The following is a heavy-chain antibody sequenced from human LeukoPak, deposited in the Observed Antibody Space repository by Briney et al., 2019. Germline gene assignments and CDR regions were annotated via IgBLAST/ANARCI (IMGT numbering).Heavy chain of an antibody. J-gene: IGHJ2*01. Sequence: GGSLRLSCAASGFTFSSDNMNWVRQAPGKGLDWVSYITSRSTTIYYADSVKGRFTISRDNARNSLYLQMNSLRDEDTAVYYCARVLSYGVNWYFDLWGRGTLVTVSS. D-gene: IGHD5-18*01. CDR3: ARVLSYGVNWYFDL. V-gene: IGHV3-48*02. CDR1: GFTFSSDN. CDR2: ITSRSTTI.